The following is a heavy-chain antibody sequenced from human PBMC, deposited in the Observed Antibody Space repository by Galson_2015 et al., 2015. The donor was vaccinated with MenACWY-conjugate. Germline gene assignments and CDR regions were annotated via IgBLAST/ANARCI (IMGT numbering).Heavy chain of an antibody. CDR3: ARGFCGGGTCYGGDY. CDR1: GFSFSDHY. V-gene: IGHV3-72*01. CDR2: SRNKAQSYTT. Sequence: SLRLSCAASGFSFSDHYMDWVRQAPGEGLEWVGRSRNKAQSYTTEYAASVKGRFAISRDASKNSLYLQMNSLKIEDTAVYYCARGFCGGGTCYGGDYWGQGTLVTVSS. J-gene: IGHJ4*02. D-gene: IGHD2-15*01.